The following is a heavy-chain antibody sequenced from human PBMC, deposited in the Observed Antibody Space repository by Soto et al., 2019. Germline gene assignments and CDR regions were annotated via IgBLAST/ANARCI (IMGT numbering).Heavy chain of an antibody. D-gene: IGHD3-16*01. V-gene: IGHV4-4*02. CDR3: ARGRGGHYYYGMDV. Sequence: SETLSLTCAVSGGSISSSNWWSWVRQPPGKGLEWIGEIYHSGSTNYNPSLKSRVTISVDKSKNQFSLKLSSVTAADTAVYYCARGRGGHYYYGMDVWGQGTTVTVSS. CDR2: IYHSGST. CDR1: GGSISSSNW. J-gene: IGHJ6*02.